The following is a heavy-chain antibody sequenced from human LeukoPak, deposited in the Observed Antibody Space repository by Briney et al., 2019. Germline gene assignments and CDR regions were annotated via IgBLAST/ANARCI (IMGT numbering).Heavy chain of an antibody. CDR1: GFTFDDYS. Sequence: GRSLRLSCAASGFTFDDYSMHWVRQAPGKGLEWVSGISWNSGSAGYADSVKGRFTISRDSAKNSLYLQMNSLRTEDTALYYCAKDRTYSAYAALDYWGQGTLVTVTS. V-gene: IGHV3-9*01. D-gene: IGHD5-12*01. J-gene: IGHJ4*02. CDR2: ISWNSGSA. CDR3: AKDRTYSAYAALDY.